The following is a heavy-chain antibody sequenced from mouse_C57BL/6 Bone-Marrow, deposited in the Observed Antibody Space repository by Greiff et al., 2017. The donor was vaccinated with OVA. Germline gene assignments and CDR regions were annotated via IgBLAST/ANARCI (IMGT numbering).Heavy chain of an antibody. CDR3: APGVRFAY. CDR1: GYAFSSSW. V-gene: IGHV1-82*01. J-gene: IGHJ2*01. CDR2: IYPGDGDT. Sequence: VQLQESGPELVKPGASVKISCKASGYAFSSSWMNWVKQRPGKGLEWIGRIYPGDGDTNYNGKFKGKATLTADKSSSTAFMQLSSLTSEDSAVYFCAPGVRFAYWGQGTTVTVSS.